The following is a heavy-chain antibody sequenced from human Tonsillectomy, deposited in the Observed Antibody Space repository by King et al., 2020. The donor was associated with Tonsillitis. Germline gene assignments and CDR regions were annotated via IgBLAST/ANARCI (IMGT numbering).Heavy chain of an antibody. CDR3: ARGVNGYYYYYGMDV. CDR1: GGSISSYY. Sequence: VQLQESGPGLVKPSETLSLTCTVSGGSISSYYWSWIRQPPGKGLEWIGYIYYSGSTNYNPSLKSRVTISVDTSKNQFSLKLSSVTAADTAAYYCARGVNGYYYYYGMDVWGQGTTVTVSS. J-gene: IGHJ6*02. D-gene: IGHD2-8*01. V-gene: IGHV4-59*01. CDR2: IYYSGST.